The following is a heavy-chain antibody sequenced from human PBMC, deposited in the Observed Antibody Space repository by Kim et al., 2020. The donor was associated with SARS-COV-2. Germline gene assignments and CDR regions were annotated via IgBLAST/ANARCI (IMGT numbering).Heavy chain of an antibody. J-gene: IGHJ4*02. D-gene: IGHD3-22*01. CDR3: AKSLPVYSYDSSGGFDY. CDR1: GFTFSSYA. V-gene: IGHV3-23*01. CDR2: ISGSGGST. Sequence: GGSLRLSCAASGFTFSSYAMSWVRQAPGKGLEWVSAISGSGGSTKYADSVKGRFTISRDNSKNTLYLQMNSLRAEDTAVYYCAKSLPVYSYDSSGGFDYWGQGTLVTVSS.